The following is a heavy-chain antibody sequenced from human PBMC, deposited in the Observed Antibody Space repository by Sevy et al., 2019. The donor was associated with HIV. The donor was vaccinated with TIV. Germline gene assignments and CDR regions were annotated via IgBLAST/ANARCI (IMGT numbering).Heavy chain of an antibody. CDR1: GFTFSSYA. D-gene: IGHD2-21*02. CDR3: ARVSVSYCTDDCYHRFDY. CDR2: ISYDGSKK. V-gene: IGHV3-30*09. J-gene: IGHJ4*02. Sequence: GGSLRLSCAASGFTFSSYALLWVRQAPGKGLEWVSLISYDGSKKYYTDSVKGRFAISRDESKTTLFLQMNSLRSEDTAIYSCARVSVSYCTDDCYHRFDYWGRGTLVTVSS.